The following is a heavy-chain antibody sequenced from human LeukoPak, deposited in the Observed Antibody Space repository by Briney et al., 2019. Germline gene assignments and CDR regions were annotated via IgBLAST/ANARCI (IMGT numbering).Heavy chain of an antibody. CDR2: IYSSDTT. D-gene: IGHD3-10*01. V-gene: IGHV3-48*02. CDR3: ARDLHYAFDI. J-gene: IGHJ3*02. Sequence: GGSLRLSCSASGFTFGSYAMHWVRQAPGKGLEWVSHIYSSDTTYADSVKGRFTISRDNAKNSLYLQMNSLRDEDTAVYYCARDLHYAFDIWGQGTMVTAPS. CDR1: GFTFGSYA.